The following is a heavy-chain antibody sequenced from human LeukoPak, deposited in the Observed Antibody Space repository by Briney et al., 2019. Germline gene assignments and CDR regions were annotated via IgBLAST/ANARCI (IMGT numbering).Heavy chain of an antibody. D-gene: IGHD3-10*01. CDR3: ARGRYYGSGSYYKYYYMDV. CDR2: MNPNSGNT. CDR1: GYTFTSYD. J-gene: IGHJ6*03. V-gene: IGHV1-8*01. Sequence: ASVKVSCKASGYTFTSYDINWVRQATGQGLEWMGWMNPNSGNTGYAQKFQGRVTMTRNTSISTAYMELSSLRSEDTAVYYCARGRYYGSGSYYKYYYMDVWGKGTTVTISS.